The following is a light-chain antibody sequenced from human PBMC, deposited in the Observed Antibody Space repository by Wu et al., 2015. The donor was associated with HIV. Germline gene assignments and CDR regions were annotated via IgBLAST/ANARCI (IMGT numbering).Light chain of an antibody. CDR2: ATS. CDR3: QQYDNWPQS. J-gene: IGKJ2*03. V-gene: IGKV3-20*01. Sequence: EIVLTQSPGTLSLSPGERATLSCRASQSVSSKYLAWYQQKPGQAPRLLIYATSRRATGIPDRFSGSGSGTDFSLTISSLQSEDFAVYFCQQYDNWPQSFGQGTKLEI. CDR1: QSVSSKY.